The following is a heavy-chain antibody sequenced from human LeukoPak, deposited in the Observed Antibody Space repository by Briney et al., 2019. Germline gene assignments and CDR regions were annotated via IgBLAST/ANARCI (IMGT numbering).Heavy chain of an antibody. V-gene: IGHV3-30-3*01. CDR1: GFTFSSHA. Sequence: TGRSLRLSCAGSGFTFSSHAMHWVRQAPGKGLEWVAVISYDGSSKYYADSEKGRFTISRDNSKNTLYLQMNSLRPEDTAVYYCARGVHTTMVVYLGQGTLVTVSS. CDR2: ISYDGSSK. CDR3: ARGVHTTMVVY. J-gene: IGHJ4*02. D-gene: IGHD5-18*01.